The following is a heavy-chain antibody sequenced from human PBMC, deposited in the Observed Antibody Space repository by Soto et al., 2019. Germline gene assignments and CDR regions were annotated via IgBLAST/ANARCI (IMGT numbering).Heavy chain of an antibody. J-gene: IGHJ4*02. CDR2: IYYSGST. D-gene: IGHD3-10*01. CDR3: ARLGLQYGSGSYYIDY. Sequence: QVQLQESGPGLVKPSQTLSLTCTVSGGSISSGGYYWSWIRQHPGKGLAWIGYIYYSGSTYYNPSLTNRVTISVDTCKNQFSEKLSSVTAADTAFYYCARLGLQYGSGSYYIDYWGQGTLVIVSS. V-gene: IGHV4-31*03. CDR1: GGSISSGGYY.